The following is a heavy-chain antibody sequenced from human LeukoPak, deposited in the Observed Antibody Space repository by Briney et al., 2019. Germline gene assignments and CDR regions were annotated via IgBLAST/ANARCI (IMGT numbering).Heavy chain of an antibody. Sequence: GGSLRLSCAASGFTLRDYNMRWIRQTPGKGLEWVSSISRSASTKYYADSVKGRFTISRDNSKNTLYLHMNSLRAADAAVYSCAKASSAMVLGADYWGRGTLVTVSS. J-gene: IGHJ4*02. D-gene: IGHD5-18*01. CDR2: ISRSASTK. V-gene: IGHV3-11*04. CDR3: AKASSAMVLGADY. CDR1: GFTLRDYN.